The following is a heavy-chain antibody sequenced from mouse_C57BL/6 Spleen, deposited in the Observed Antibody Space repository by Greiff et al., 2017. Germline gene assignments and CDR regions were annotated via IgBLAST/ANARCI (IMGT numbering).Heavy chain of an antibody. D-gene: IGHD1-1*01. CDR3: ARELITTVVAPYYAMDY. CDR1: GYSFTDYN. Sequence: VQLQQSGPELVKPGASVKISCKASGYSFTDYNMNWVKQSNGKSLEWIGVINPNYGTTSYNQKFKGKATLTVDQSSSTAYMQLNSLTSEDSSVYYGARELITTVVAPYYAMDYWGQGTSVTVSS. J-gene: IGHJ4*01. CDR2: INPNYGTT. V-gene: IGHV1-39*01.